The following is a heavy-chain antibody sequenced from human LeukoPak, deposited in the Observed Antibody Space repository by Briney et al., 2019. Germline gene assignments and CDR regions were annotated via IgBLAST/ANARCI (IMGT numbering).Heavy chain of an antibody. J-gene: IGHJ3*02. CDR1: GFTFSSYW. CDR2: IKQVGSEK. CDR3: ANTMMEAFDI. Sequence: GGSLRLSCAASGFTFSSYWMTWVRQAPGKGLEWVANIKQVGSEKYYVDSVKGRFTISRDNAKNSLYLQMNSLRAEDTAVYYCANTMMEAFDIWGQGTMVTVSS. D-gene: IGHD3-22*01. V-gene: IGHV3-7*02.